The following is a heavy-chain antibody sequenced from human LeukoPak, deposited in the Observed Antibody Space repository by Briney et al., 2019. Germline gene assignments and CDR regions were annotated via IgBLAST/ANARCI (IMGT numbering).Heavy chain of an antibody. Sequence: PSETLSLTCTVSGGSISSYYWSWIRQPPGKGLEWIGYIYYSGSTNYNPSLKSRVTISVDTSKNQFSLKLSSVTAADTAVYYCARGSGSYWGIQYYFDYWGQGTLVTVSS. CDR3: ARGSGSYWGIQYYFDY. V-gene: IGHV4-59*01. D-gene: IGHD1-26*01. CDR2: IYYSGST. CDR1: GGSISSYY. J-gene: IGHJ4*02.